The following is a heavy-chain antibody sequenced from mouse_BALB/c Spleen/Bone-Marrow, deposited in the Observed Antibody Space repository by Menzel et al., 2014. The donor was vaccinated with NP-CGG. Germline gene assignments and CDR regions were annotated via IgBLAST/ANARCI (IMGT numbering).Heavy chain of an antibody. J-gene: IGHJ4*01. Sequence: QVQLKESGPGLVAPSQSLSITCTVSGFSLTGFGINWIRQPPGKGLEWLGMIWGDGTTDYNSARKSRLSIKKDNSKSQVFLKMNSLQAGDTARYYCAREKYGNYYAMDYLGQGTSVTVSS. CDR3: AREKYGNYYAMDY. CDR1: GFSLTGFG. D-gene: IGHD2-10*02. V-gene: IGHV2-6-7*01. CDR2: IWGDGTT.